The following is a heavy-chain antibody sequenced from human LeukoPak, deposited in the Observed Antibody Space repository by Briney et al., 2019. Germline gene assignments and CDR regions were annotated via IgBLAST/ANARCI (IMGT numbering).Heavy chain of an antibody. CDR1: GTSLSPFH. V-gene: IGHV4-4*07. J-gene: IGHJ4*02. Sequence: SETLSLTCTVSGTSLSPFHWTWFRQPAAPRLEWIGLIYFTGTATLNPSLRSRVAMSVDLAKNQLFLKLASMTAADTAMYYCARKDGDYWGQGTLVSVSS. CDR2: IYFTGTA. CDR3: ARKDGDY.